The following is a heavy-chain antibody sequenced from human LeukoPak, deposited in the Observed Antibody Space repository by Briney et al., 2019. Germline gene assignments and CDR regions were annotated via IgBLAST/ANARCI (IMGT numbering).Heavy chain of an antibody. CDR2: INHSGST. CDR1: GGSFSGYY. CDR3: ARVFGPELYYFDY. V-gene: IGHV4-34*01. J-gene: IGHJ4*02. Sequence: SETLTLTCAVYGGSFSGYYWSWIRQPPGKGLEWIGKINHSGSTNYNPSLKSRVTISVDTSKNQFSLKLSSVTAADTAVYYCARVFGPELYYFDYWGQGTLVTVSS. D-gene: IGHD1-26*01.